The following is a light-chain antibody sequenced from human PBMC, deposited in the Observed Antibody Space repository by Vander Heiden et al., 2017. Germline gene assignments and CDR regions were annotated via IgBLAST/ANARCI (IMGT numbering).Light chain of an antibody. CDR3: QSYDSSLSGSYV. Sequence: QSVLTQPPSVSGAPGQRVTIPCTGSSSNLGAGYDVHWYQQLPGTAPKPLIFGDTNRPSGVPDRFSGSKSGTSASLAITGLQAEDEAVYYCQSYDSSLSGSYVFGSGTKVTVL. V-gene: IGLV1-40*01. J-gene: IGLJ1*01. CDR2: GDT. CDR1: SSNLGAGYD.